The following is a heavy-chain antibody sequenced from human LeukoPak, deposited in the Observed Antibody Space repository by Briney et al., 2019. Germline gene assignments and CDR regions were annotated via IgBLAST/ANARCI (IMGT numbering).Heavy chain of an antibody. D-gene: IGHD3-3*01. Sequence: GGSLSLSCAASGFSFSSYSMNWVRQAAGKGREWVSYISSSSSTIYYADSVKGRFTISRDNAKNSLYLQMNSLRAEDTAVYYCARSYDFWSGNYYMDVWGKGTTVTVSS. CDR2: ISSSSSTI. CDR1: GFSFSSYS. J-gene: IGHJ6*03. V-gene: IGHV3-48*04. CDR3: ARSYDFWSGNYYMDV.